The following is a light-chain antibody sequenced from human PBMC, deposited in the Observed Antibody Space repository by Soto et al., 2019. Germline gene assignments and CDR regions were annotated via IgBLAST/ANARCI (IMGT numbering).Light chain of an antibody. CDR2: GIS. Sequence: EIVMTQSPATLSVSPGERATLSCRASQSISSSLAWYQQKPGQAPRLLISGISTRATGIPARFSGSGSGTEFTLTISSLQSEDFAVYYCQQYNNWPMYSFGQGTKLEI. CDR3: QQYNNWPMYS. J-gene: IGKJ2*03. CDR1: QSISSS. V-gene: IGKV3-15*01.